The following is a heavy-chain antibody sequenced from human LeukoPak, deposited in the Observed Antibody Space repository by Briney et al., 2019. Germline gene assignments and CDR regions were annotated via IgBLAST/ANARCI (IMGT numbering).Heavy chain of an antibody. CDR2: IYYSGST. CDR3: ARGWTAMAPFDY. CDR1: GGSISSGGYY. V-gene: IGHV4-31*03. Sequence: PSQTLSLTCTVSGGSISSGGYYWSWIRQHPGKGLAWIGYIYYSGSTYYNPSLKSRVTISVDTSKNQFSLKLSSVTAADTAVYYCARGWTAMAPFDYWGQGTLVTVSS. J-gene: IGHJ4*02. D-gene: IGHD5-18*01.